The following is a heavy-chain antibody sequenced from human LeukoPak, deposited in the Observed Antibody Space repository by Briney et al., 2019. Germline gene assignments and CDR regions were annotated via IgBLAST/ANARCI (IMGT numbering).Heavy chain of an antibody. D-gene: IGHD6-19*01. Sequence: ASVKVSCKASGYTFTGYYMHWVRQAPGQGLEWMGWINPNSGGTNYAQKFQGWVTMTRDTSISTAYMELSRLRSDDTAVYYCARELIAVAGTPYNYYGMDVWGKGTTVTVSS. V-gene: IGHV1-2*04. CDR1: GYTFTGYY. CDR2: INPNSGGT. J-gene: IGHJ6*04. CDR3: ARELIAVAGTPYNYYGMDV.